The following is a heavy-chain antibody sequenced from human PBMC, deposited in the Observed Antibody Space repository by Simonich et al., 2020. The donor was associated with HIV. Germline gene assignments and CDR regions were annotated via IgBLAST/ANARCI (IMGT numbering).Heavy chain of an antibody. CDR2: ISAYNGNT. CDR3: ARDRMGVRGSYSYFDY. D-gene: IGHD1-26*01. Sequence: QVQLVQSGAEVKKPGASVKVSCKASGYTFISYGISWVRQAPGQGLEWMGWISAYNGNTNYAQKLQGRGTMTTDTSTSTVYMELRSLRSDDTAVYYCARDRMGVRGSYSYFDYWGQGTLVTVSS. J-gene: IGHJ4*02. V-gene: IGHV1-18*01. CDR1: GYTFISYG.